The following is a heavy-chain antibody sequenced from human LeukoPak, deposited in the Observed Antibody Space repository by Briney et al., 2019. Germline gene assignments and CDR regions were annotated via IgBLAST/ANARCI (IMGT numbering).Heavy chain of an antibody. V-gene: IGHV3-23*01. J-gene: IGHJ6*02. CDR3: AKDMATYYDFWSGLGDYYYGMDV. Sequence: GGSLRLSCSASGFTFSTYWMSWVRQAPGKGLEWVSAISGSGGSTYYADSVKGRFTISRDNSKNTLYLQMNSLRAEDTAVYYCAKDMATYYDFWSGLGDYYYGMDVWGQGTTVTVSS. CDR1: GFTFSTYW. CDR2: ISGSGGST. D-gene: IGHD3-3*01.